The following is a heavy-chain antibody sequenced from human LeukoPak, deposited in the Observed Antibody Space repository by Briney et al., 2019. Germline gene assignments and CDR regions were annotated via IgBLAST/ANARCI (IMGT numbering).Heavy chain of an antibody. CDR2: ISSSSSYI. Sequence: PGGSLRLSCAASGFTFSDYYMSWIRQAPGKGLEWVSSISSSSSYIYYADSVKGRFTISRDNAKNSLYLQMNSLRAEDTAVYYCARGQQWLPRRGDFDHWGQGTLVTVSS. D-gene: IGHD6-19*01. V-gene: IGHV3-11*06. J-gene: IGHJ4*02. CDR1: GFTFSDYY. CDR3: ARGQQWLPRRGDFDH.